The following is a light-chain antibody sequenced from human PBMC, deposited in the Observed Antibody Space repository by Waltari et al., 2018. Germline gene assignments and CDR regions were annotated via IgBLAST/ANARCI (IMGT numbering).Light chain of an antibody. V-gene: IGKV3-11*01. CDR2: GAS. J-gene: IGKJ5*01. CDR3: QQRSNPIT. CDR1: QSVSNY. Sequence: EIVLTQSPATLSLSPGERATLPCRASQSVSNYLAWYQQKPGQAPRLLIYGASNRFTGIPARFSGSGSGTDFTLTISSLEPGDFAVYYCQQRSNPITFGQGTRLEIK.